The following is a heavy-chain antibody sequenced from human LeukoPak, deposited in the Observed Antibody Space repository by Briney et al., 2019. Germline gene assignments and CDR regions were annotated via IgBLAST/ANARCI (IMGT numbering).Heavy chain of an antibody. CDR2: NYSGGST. CDR3: AKSVSRSYGVDY. Sequence: SGGSLRLSCAASGFTVSSNYMSWVRQAPGKGLEWVSVNYSGGSTYYADSVKGRFTISRDNSKNTLYLQMNSLRAEDTAVYYCAKSVSRSYGVDYWGQGTLVTVSS. J-gene: IGHJ4*02. CDR1: GFTVSSNY. D-gene: IGHD1-26*01. V-gene: IGHV3-53*01.